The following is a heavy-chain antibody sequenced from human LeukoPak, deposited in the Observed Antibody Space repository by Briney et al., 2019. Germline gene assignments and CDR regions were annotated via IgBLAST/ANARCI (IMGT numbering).Heavy chain of an antibody. D-gene: IGHD3-10*01. CDR3: ARVYGSGIYYNH. J-gene: IGHJ5*02. V-gene: IGHV1-2*02. Sequence: ASVKVSCKASGYTFTGYFMHWVRQAPGQGLEWMGWINPSSGSTVCAQKFQGRVTMTRDTSITTAYMDLSSLRSDDTAVYYCARVYGSGIYYNHWGQGTLVTVSS. CDR2: INPSSGST. CDR1: GYTFTGYF.